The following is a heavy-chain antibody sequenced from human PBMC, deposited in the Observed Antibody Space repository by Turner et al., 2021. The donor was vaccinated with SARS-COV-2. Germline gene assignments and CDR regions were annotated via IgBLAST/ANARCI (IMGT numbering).Heavy chain of an antibody. Sequence: QVQLVQSGAEVKKPGASVKVSCKASGYTFTGYYMHWVRQAPGQGLEWMGWINPNSGGTNYAQKFQGRVTMTRDTSISTAYMELGRLRSDDTAVYYCAIIDMVRGVMEGYYGMDVWGQGTTVTVSS. CDR3: AIIDMVRGVMEGYYGMDV. V-gene: IGHV1-2*02. CDR1: GYTFTGYY. CDR2: INPNSGGT. D-gene: IGHD3-10*01. J-gene: IGHJ6*02.